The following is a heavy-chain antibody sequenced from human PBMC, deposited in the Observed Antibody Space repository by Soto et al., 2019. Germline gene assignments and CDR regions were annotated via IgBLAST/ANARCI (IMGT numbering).Heavy chain of an antibody. CDR3: AKGNTSGWYFFDY. D-gene: IGHD6-19*01. J-gene: IGHJ4*02. Sequence: GGSLRLSCEASGFTFSDCAMSWVRQAPGKGLEWVSGISGTGRSTFYADSVKDRFTISRDNSKNTVYLQMTSLRAEDTAVYYCAKGNTSGWYFFDYWGQGTLVTVSS. CDR2: ISGTGRST. V-gene: IGHV3-23*01. CDR1: GFTFSDCA.